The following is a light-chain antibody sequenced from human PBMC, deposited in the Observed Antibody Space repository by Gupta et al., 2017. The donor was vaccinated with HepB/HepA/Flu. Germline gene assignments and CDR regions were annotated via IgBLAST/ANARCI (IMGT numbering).Light chain of an antibody. V-gene: IGLV2-14*03. Sequence: QSALTQPAFAPGSPGQWITISCTGTSSDVGGYDYVSWYQQHPGEAPKLIIYDVSNRPSGVSNRFSGSKSGNTASLTISGLQAEDEADYYCSSYAVNRDVLFGGGTKLTVL. CDR2: DVS. CDR3: SSYAVNRDVL. J-gene: IGLJ2*01. CDR1: SSDVGGYDY.